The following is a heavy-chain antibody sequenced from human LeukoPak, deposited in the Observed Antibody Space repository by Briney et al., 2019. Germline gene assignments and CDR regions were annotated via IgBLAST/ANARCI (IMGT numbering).Heavy chain of an antibody. V-gene: IGHV1-2*02. D-gene: IGHD5-18*01. CDR1: GYTFTGYF. J-gene: IGHJ5*02. Sequence: ASVKVSCKASGYTFTGYFIHWVRQAPGQGLEWMGWINPNSGGTNYAQKFQGRVTMTRDTSISTAYMELSRLRSDDTAVYYCARAGYSYVGGWFDPWGQGTLVTVSS. CDR3: ARAGYSYVGGWFDP. CDR2: INPNSGGT.